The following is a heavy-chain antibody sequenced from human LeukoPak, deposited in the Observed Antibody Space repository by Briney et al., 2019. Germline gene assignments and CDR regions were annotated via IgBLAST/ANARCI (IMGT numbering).Heavy chain of an antibody. J-gene: IGHJ3*01. CDR1: GGSIRDVSYY. D-gene: IGHD5-24*01. CDR2: IYYSGST. V-gene: IGHV4-39*01. Sequence: SETLSLTCSVSGGSIRDVSYYWALTRQPPGKGLEWIGSIYYSGSTYYNPSLQSRISMSVYTSRNQFSLNLRSVTAADSAIFYCARQVATIYHGFDVWGQGTMITVSS. CDR3: ARQVATIYHGFDV.